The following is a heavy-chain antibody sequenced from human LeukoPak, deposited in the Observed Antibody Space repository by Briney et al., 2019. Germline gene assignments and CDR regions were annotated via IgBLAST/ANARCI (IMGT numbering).Heavy chain of an antibody. CDR3: GRSEDAFDI. CDR2: INHSGSS. CDR1: GGSFSGYY. Sequence: SETLSLTCAVYGGSFSGYYWSRIRQPPGKGLEWIGEINHSGSSNYKPSLKSRVTISVDTSKNQFSLKLSSVTAADTAVYYCGRSEDAFDIWGQGTMVTVSS. V-gene: IGHV4-34*01. J-gene: IGHJ3*02.